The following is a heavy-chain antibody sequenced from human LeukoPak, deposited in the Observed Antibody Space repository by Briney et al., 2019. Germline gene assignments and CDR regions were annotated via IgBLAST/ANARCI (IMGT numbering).Heavy chain of an antibody. Sequence: GGSLRLSCAASGFTFSSYGMRWVRQAPGKGLEGVSGISPSGDITYYADSVKGRFTISRDNSKNTVYLQMDSLRFEDAAVYYCAQALALLRFDNWGQGTLVTVSS. J-gene: IGHJ4*02. CDR2: ISPSGDIT. CDR1: GFTFSSYG. V-gene: IGHV3-23*01. CDR3: AQALALLRFDN. D-gene: IGHD2-8*01.